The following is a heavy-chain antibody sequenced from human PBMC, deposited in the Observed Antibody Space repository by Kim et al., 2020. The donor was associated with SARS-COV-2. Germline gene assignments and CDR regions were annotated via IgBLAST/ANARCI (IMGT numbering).Heavy chain of an antibody. J-gene: IGHJ4*02. CDR2: IYSGGSST. V-gene: IGHV3-23*03. Sequence: GGSLRLSCAASGFTFSSYAMSWVRQAPGKGLEWVSVIYSGGSSTYYADSVKGRFTISRDNSKNTLYLQMNSLRAEDTAVYYCATEPRSYDILTGYYNVGYWGQGTLVTVSS. CDR3: ATEPRSYDILTGYYNVGY. CDR1: GFTFSSYA. D-gene: IGHD3-9*01.